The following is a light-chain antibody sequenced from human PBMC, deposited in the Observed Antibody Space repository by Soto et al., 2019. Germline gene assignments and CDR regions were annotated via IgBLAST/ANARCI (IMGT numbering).Light chain of an antibody. CDR1: QDISNH. CDR3: QQSHILPRT. CDR2: DAS. V-gene: IGKV1-33*01. Sequence: DIQMTQSPSSLSASVGQRVTITCQASQDISNHLIWYQQKPGKAPKFLIYDASNLETGVPSRFSGSGSGTDFTFSISILQPEDVATYFCQQSHILPRTVGPGTKVGIK. J-gene: IGKJ3*01.